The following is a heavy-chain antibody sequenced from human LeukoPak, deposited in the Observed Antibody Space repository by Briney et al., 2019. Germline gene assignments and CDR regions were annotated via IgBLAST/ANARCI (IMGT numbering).Heavy chain of an antibody. Sequence: GGSLRLSCAASGFTFSSYWMHWVRQAPGKGLMWVSRIKSDESETSYADSVKGRFTISRDNARNTLYLQMNSLRPEDTAIYYCASDRVFYGLDVWGQGTTVTVSS. CDR1: GFTFSSYW. J-gene: IGHJ6*02. V-gene: IGHV3-74*01. CDR3: ASDRVFYGLDV. CDR2: IKSDESET.